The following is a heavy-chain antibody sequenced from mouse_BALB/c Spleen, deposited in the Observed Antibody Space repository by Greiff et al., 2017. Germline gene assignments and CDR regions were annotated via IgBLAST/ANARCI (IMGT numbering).Heavy chain of an antibody. CDR1: GFTFSSFG. D-gene: IGHD1-1*02. CDR2: ISSGSSTI. Sequence: EVNVVESGGGLVQPGGSRKLSCAASGFTFSSFGMHWVRQAPEKGLEWVAYISSGSSTIYYADTVKGRFTISRDNPKNTLFLQMTSLRSEDTAMYYCARWLLWYFDYWGQGTTLTVSS. J-gene: IGHJ2*01. V-gene: IGHV5-17*02. CDR3: ARWLLWYFDY.